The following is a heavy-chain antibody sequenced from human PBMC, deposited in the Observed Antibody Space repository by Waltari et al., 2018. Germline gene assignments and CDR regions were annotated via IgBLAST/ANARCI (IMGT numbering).Heavy chain of an antibody. CDR1: GYTFTSYD. CDR2: MNPNSGNT. Sequence: QVQLVQSGAEVKKPGASVKVSCKASGYTFTSYDINWVRQATGQGLEWMGWMNPNSGNTGHAQKFQGRVTITRNTSISTAYMELSSLRSEETAVYYCARGPPYYYDSSGYYFDYWGQGTLVTVSS. D-gene: IGHD3-22*01. V-gene: IGHV1-8*03. J-gene: IGHJ4*02. CDR3: ARGPPYYYDSSGYYFDY.